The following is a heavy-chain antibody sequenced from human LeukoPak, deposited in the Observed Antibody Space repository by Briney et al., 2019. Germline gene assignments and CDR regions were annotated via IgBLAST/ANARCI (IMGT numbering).Heavy chain of an antibody. CDR1: GFTISSYW. J-gene: IGHJ2*01. D-gene: IGHD4-11*01. V-gene: IGHV3-74*01. CDR2: INTDGSST. Sequence: PGGSLRLSCAAAGFTISSYWRHWVRHAPGKGLVWVSRINTDGSSTSYADSVKGRFTISRDNAKNTLYLQMNSLRAEDTAVYYCARVGTVTTLGYFDLWGRGTLVTVSS. CDR3: ARVGTVTTLGYFDL.